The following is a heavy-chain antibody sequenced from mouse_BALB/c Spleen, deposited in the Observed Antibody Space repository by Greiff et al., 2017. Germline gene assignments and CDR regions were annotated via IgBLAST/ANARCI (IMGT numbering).Heavy chain of an antibody. D-gene: IGHD1-2*01. CDR2: INPSSGYT. CDR1: GYSFTSYW. V-gene: IGHV1-4*01. Sequence: QVQLKESGTVLARPGASVKMSCKASGYSFTSYWMHWVKQRPGQGLEWIGYINPSSGYTNYNQKFKDKATLTADKSSSTAYMQLSSLTSEDSAVYYCAKALRLPYYFDYWGQGTTLTVAS. J-gene: IGHJ2*01. CDR3: AKALRLPYYFDY.